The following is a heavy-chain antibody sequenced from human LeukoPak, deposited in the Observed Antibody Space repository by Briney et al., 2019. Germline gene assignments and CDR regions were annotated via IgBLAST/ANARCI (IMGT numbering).Heavy chain of an antibody. D-gene: IGHD1-14*01. CDR2: IIPIFGTA. CDR1: GGTFSSYA. V-gene: IGHV1-69*01. J-gene: IGHJ4*02. Sequence: VASVKVSCKASGGTFSSYAISWVRQAPGQGLEWMGGIIPIFGTANYAQKFQGRVTITADESTSTAYMELSSLRSEDTAVYYCARAQGPETQAYGNWGQGTLVTVSS. CDR3: ARAQGPETQAYGN.